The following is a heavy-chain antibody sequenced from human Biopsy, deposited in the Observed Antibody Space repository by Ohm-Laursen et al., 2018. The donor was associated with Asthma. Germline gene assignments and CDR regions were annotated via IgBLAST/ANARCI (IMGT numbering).Heavy chain of an antibody. D-gene: IGHD3-22*01. J-gene: IGHJ4*02. CDR3: VRHQYSSSWSTFDY. Sequence: SETLSLTCTVSGGSITSSSYYWGWIRQPPGKGMEWIGSMYHSGSPYYHPSLKSRATISVDRSKNQLSLKMSCVTAADTAVYFCVRHQYSSSWSTFDYWGQGALVTVSS. CDR1: GGSITSSSYY. CDR2: MYHSGSP. V-gene: IGHV4-39*01.